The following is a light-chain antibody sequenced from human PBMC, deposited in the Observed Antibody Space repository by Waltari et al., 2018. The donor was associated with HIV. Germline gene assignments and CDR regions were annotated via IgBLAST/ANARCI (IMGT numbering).Light chain of an antibody. Sequence: DIQMTQSPSTLSASVGDRVTTTCRASQSINSWLAWYQQKPGAAPKLLIDKASNLESGVPSRFSGSGFGTEFTLTISSLQPDDFATYYCQQYNRYSWTFGQGTKVDIK. V-gene: IGKV1-5*03. CDR1: QSINSW. CDR3: QQYNRYSWT. J-gene: IGKJ1*01. CDR2: KAS.